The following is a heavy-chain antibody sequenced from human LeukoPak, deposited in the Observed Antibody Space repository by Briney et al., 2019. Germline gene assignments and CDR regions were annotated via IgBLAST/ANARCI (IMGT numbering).Heavy chain of an antibody. CDR3: AKNWVLDY. D-gene: IGHD7-27*01. CDR1: GFTFSNYA. Sequence: GGSLRLSCAASGFTFSNYAMSWVRQAPGKGLEWVSGISSSGDYTYYADSVKGRFTISRDNSKNTLYLQMNSLRAEDTAVYYCAKNWVLDYWGQGTLVTVSS. J-gene: IGHJ4*02. V-gene: IGHV3-23*01. CDR2: ISSSGDYT.